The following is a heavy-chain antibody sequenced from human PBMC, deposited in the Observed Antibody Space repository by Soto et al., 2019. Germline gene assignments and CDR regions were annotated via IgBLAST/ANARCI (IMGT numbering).Heavy chain of an antibody. D-gene: IGHD2-15*01. J-gene: IGHJ4*02. CDR2: IYYSGST. CDR3: ASRGYCSGGSCHSFFDY. Sequence: SETLSLTCTVSGGSISSGGYYWSWIRQHPGKGIEWIGYIYYSGSTYYNPSLKSRVTISVDTSKNQFSLKLSSVTAADTAVYYCASRGYCSGGSCHSFFDYWGQGTLVTVSS. CDR1: GGSISSGGYY. V-gene: IGHV4-31*03.